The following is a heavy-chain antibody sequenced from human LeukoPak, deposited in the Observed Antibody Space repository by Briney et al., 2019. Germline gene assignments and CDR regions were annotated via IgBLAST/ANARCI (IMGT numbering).Heavy chain of an antibody. CDR2: IYYTGST. Sequence: SETLSLTCTVSGGSFSAYYWAWFRQPPGKELEWIGYIYYTGSTNCNPSLKSRVTISVDTSNYQFSLKLSSVTAADTAVYYCATIAGSSSYWGQGTLVTVSS. J-gene: IGHJ4*02. D-gene: IGHD6-6*01. CDR3: ATIAGSSSY. CDR1: GGSFSAYY. V-gene: IGHV4-59*08.